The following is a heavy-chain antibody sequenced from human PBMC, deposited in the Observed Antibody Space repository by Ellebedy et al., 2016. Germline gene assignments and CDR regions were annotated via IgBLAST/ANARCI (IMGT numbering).Heavy chain of an antibody. CDR2: IFSNDEK. CDR3: ARISYYGSGWLFDP. D-gene: IGHD3-10*01. CDR1: GFSLSNARMG. Sequence: SGPTLVKPTETLTLTCTVSGFSLSNARMGVSWIRQPPGKDLEWLAHIFSNDEKSYSTSLKSRLTVSKDTSKSQVVLTMTNMDPVDTATYYCARISYYGSGWLFDPWGQGTLVTVSS. V-gene: IGHV2-26*01. J-gene: IGHJ5*02.